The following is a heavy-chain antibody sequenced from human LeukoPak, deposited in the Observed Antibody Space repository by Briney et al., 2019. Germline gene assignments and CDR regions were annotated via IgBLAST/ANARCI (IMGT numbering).Heavy chain of an antibody. Sequence: PGGSLRLSCAASGFTFSSYSMNWVRQAPGKGLEWVSSISSSSSYIYYADSVKGRFTISRDNAKNSLYLQMNSLRAEDTAVYYCARDATSTMVRGVTGFDYWGQGTPVTVSS. CDR2: ISSSSSYI. D-gene: IGHD3-10*01. CDR3: ARDATSTMVRGVTGFDY. CDR1: GFTFSSYS. V-gene: IGHV3-21*01. J-gene: IGHJ4*02.